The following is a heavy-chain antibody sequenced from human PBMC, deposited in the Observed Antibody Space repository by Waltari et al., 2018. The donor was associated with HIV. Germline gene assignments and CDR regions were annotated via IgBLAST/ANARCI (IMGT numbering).Heavy chain of an antibody. CDR1: GFNFGDYG. D-gene: IGHD3-10*01. J-gene: IGHJ3*01. CDR2: IRGGGATT. V-gene: IGHV3-23*01. CDR3: MKEASLMVWAPEKSPV. Sequence: LESGGDFVQPGGRLRLSCVGSGFNFGDYGMSWVRQSPGRGLQVISHIRGGGATTSYADSVKGRFTIFRENSRNTLYLQLNDLRTEDTAVYFCMKEASLMVWAPEKSPVWGRGTSVTVSP.